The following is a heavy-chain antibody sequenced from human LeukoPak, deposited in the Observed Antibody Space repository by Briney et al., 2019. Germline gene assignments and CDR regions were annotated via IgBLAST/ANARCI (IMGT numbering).Heavy chain of an antibody. J-gene: IGHJ4*02. CDR1: GFTFSSNW. CDR3: ARDQYSSTDY. CDR2: ISRDGSNI. Sequence: GGSLRLSCAASGFTFSSNWMHWVRQAPGNGLVGVSHISRDGSNIRYADSVKGRFTTSRDNAKNTLYLQMDSLRAEDTAVYYCARDQYSSTDYWGQGTLVTVSS. D-gene: IGHD1-26*01. V-gene: IGHV3-74*01.